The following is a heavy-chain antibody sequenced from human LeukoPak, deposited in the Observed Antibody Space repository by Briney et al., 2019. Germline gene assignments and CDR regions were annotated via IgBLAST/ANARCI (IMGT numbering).Heavy chain of an antibody. Sequence: GGSLRLSCAASGFTFSTYSMTWVRQAPGKGLEWVSAITGSGRTTYYADSVKGRFTISRDKSKNTVFLQMNTLRAEDTAVYYCSKSYGMLTGSLDNWGQGTLVTVSS. CDR1: GFTFSTYS. V-gene: IGHV3-23*01. J-gene: IGHJ4*02. D-gene: IGHD3-9*01. CDR3: SKSYGMLTGSLDN. CDR2: ITGSGRTT.